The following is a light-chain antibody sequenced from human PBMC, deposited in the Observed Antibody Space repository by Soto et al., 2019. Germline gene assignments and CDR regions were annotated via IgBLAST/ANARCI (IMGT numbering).Light chain of an antibody. J-gene: IGKJ3*01. CDR2: DAS. V-gene: IGKV1D-13*01. CDR3: QQFNNWPVT. Sequence: ANQLTQSPSSLSASVGDRVTITCRASQAISSALAWYQQKPGKPPKLLIYDASTLQSGVPSRFSGTASGTDFTLTINSLQPENFATYCCQQFNNWPVTCGPGTKVDIK. CDR1: QAISSA.